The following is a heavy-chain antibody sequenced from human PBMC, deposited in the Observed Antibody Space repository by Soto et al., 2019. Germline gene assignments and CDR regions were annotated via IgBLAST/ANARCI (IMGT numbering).Heavy chain of an antibody. CDR1: GGSISSYY. V-gene: IGHV4-59*01. CDR3: ARMNYYDTSGYPFDY. J-gene: IGHJ4*02. Sequence: SETLSLTCTVSGGSISSYYWSWIRQPPGKGLEWIGYIYFRGTTNYNHSLKSRVTMSADTSKTQFSLKLNSVTAADTAVYYCARMNYYDTSGYPFDYWGQGMMVTVSS. D-gene: IGHD3-22*01. CDR2: IYFRGTT.